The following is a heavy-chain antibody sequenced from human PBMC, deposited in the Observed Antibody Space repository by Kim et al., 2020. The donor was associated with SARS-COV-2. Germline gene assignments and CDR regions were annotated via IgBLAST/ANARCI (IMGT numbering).Heavy chain of an antibody. V-gene: IGHV3-23*01. CDR3: AKDPQGLVMGAFDY. J-gene: IGHJ4*02. D-gene: IGHD3-9*01. Sequence: ADSVKGRFTISRDNSKNTLYLQMNSLRAEDTAVYYCAKDPQGLVMGAFDYWGQGTLVTVSS.